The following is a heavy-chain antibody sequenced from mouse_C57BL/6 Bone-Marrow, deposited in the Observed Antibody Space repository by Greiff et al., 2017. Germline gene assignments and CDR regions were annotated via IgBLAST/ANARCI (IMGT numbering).Heavy chain of an antibody. D-gene: IGHD2-3*01. V-gene: IGHV1-64*01. CDR3: ARVGYYKDY. J-gene: IGHJ2*01. Sequence: QVQLQQPGAELVKPGASVKLSCKASGYTFTSYWMHWVKQRPGQGLEWIGMIHPNSGSTNYNEKFKSKATLTVDKSSSTAYMQLRSLPSEDSAVDDCARVGYYKDYWGQGTTLTVSS. CDR2: IHPNSGST. CDR1: GYTFTSYW.